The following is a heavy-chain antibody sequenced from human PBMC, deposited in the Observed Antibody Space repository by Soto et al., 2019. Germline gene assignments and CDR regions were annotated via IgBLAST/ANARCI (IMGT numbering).Heavy chain of an antibody. Sequence: QITLKESGPTLVKPTQTLTLTCTFSGFSLTTSGVGVGWIRQPPGKALEWLALIYWNDDKHYRPSLKSRLTITKDTSKTQVVLTMTNVDPVDTGTYYCAHRLSECSGGTCYRYFDLWGRGTLVTVSS. J-gene: IGHJ2*01. D-gene: IGHD2-15*01. CDR3: AHRLSECSGGTCYRYFDL. V-gene: IGHV2-5*01. CDR1: GFSLTTSGVG. CDR2: IYWNDDK.